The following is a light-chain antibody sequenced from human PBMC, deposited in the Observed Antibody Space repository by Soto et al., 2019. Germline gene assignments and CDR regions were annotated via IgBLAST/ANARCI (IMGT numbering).Light chain of an antibody. CDR1: STDVGGYDY. V-gene: IGLV2-14*01. J-gene: IGLJ3*02. CDR2: EVK. CDR3: SSYTRSNSLV. Sequence: QSVLTQPASVSGSPGQSISISCTGSSTDVGGYDYVSWYQHHPGAVPKLLIYEVKNRPSGVSYRFSGSKSGSTASLTISGLQAEDEAHYYCSSYTRSNSLVFGVGTKVTV.